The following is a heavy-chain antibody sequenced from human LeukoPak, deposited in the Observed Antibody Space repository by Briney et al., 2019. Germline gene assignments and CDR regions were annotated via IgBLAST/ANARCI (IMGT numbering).Heavy chain of an antibody. V-gene: IGHV4-4*07. CDR1: GGSISSYY. CDR2: SSTTGNT. J-gene: IGHJ5*02. Sequence: PSETLSLTCTVSGGSISSYYWSWIRQPAGKGLEWIGRSSTTGNTNYNPSLKSRVTMSVDTSKNQFSLRLTSVTAADTAVYYCVRGIYYDSGRNCFDPWGQETLVTVSS. CDR3: VRGIYYDSGRNCFDP. D-gene: IGHD3-22*01.